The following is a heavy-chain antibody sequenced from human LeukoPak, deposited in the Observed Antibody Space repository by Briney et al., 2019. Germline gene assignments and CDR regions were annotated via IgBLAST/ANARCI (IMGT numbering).Heavy chain of an antibody. CDR1: GYTFTRYY. D-gene: IGHD1-14*01. V-gene: IGHV1-2*06. CDR2: INPNSGGT. Sequence: ASVKVSCKASGYTFTRYYMHWVRQAPGQGLEWMGRINPNSGGTNYAQKFQGRVTMTMDTSISTAYMELSGLRSDDTAVYYCARTGGIDFSRDYWGQGTLVTVSS. CDR3: ARTGGIDFSRDY. J-gene: IGHJ4*02.